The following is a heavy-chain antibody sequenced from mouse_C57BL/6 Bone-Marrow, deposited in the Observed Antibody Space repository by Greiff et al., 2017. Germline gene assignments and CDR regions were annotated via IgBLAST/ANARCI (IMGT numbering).Heavy chain of an antibody. J-gene: IGHJ1*03. CDR1: GYTFTDYE. CDR3: TRSDYGDFDV. V-gene: IGHV1-15*01. CDR2: IDPETGGT. Sequence: VQLQQSGAELVRPGASVTLSCKASGYTFTDYEMHWVKQTPVHGLEWIGAIDPETGGTAYNQKFKGKAILTADKSSSTAYMELRSLTSEDSAVYYCTRSDYGDFDVWGTGTTVTVSS.